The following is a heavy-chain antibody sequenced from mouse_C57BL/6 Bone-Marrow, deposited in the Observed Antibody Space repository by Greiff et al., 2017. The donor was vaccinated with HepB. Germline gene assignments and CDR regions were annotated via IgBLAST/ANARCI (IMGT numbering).Heavy chain of an antibody. CDR2: IYPYNDGT. V-gene: IGHV1-14*01. D-gene: IGHD2-10*02. CDR3: VGYGNYVFAY. CDR1: GYTFTSYV. Sequence: EVHLVESGPELVKPGASVKMSCKASGYTFTSYVMHWVKQKPGQGLEWIGYIYPYNDGTKYNEKFKGKATLTSDKSSSTAYMELSSLTSEDSAVYHRVGYGNYVFAYWGQGTLVTVSA. J-gene: IGHJ3*01.